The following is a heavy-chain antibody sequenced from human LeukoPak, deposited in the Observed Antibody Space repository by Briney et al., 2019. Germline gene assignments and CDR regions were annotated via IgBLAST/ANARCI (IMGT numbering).Heavy chain of an antibody. D-gene: IGHD3-22*01. V-gene: IGHV4-34*01. CDR3: ARGGPAPDSSGYYYFDY. Sequence: PSETLSLTCAVYGGSFSGYYWSWLRQPPGKGLEWIGEINHSGSTNYNPSLKSRVTISVDTSKNQFSLKLSSVTAADTAVYYCARGGPAPDSSGYYYFDYWGQGTLVTVSS. CDR2: INHSGST. J-gene: IGHJ4*02. CDR1: GGSFSGYY.